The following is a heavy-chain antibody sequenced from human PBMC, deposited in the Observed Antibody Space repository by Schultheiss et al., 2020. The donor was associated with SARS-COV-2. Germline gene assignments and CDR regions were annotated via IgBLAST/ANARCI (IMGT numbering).Heavy chain of an antibody. Sequence: GGSLRLSCAASGFTFSSHAMNWVRQAPGKGLEWVSSIDGSGGRTYYADSVKGRFTISRDNARNTLYLEMNSLRAEDTAVYYCARDSGGYSSSSGNNNYYGLDVWGQGTTVTSP. CDR3: ARDSGGYSSSSGNNNYYGLDV. CDR2: IDGSGGRT. V-gene: IGHV3-23*01. J-gene: IGHJ6*02. CDR1: GFTFSSHA. D-gene: IGHD6-6*01.